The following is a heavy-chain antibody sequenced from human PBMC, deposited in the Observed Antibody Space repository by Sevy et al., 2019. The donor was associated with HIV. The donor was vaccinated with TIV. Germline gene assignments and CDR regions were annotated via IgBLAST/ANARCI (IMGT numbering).Heavy chain of an antibody. J-gene: IGHJ3*02. CDR2: ISAYNGNT. D-gene: IGHD2-15*01. Sequence: ASVKVSCKASGYTFTSYGISWVRQAPGQGLEWMGWISAYNGNTNYAQKLQGRVTMTTDTSTSTAYTELRSLRSDDTAVYYCASSKVVVAATSGGGGGAFDIWGQGTMVTVSS. CDR3: ASSKVVVAATSGGGGGAFDI. V-gene: IGHV1-18*04. CDR1: GYTFTSYG.